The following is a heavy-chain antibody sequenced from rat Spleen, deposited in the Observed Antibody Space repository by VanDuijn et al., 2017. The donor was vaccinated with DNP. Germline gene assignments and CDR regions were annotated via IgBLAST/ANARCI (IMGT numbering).Heavy chain of an antibody. D-gene: IGHD1-11*01. CDR2: IGYDGSST. CDR3: ARRVYGGYSDY. Sequence: EVRLVESGGGLVQPGRSMKVSCAASGIIFSDHYMAWVRQAPKKGLEWVATIGYDGSSTYYRDSVKGRFTISRDNAKSTLYLQMDSLRSEDTATYYCARRVYGGYSDYWGQGVMVTVSS. V-gene: IGHV5-7*01. J-gene: IGHJ2*01. CDR1: GIIFSDHY.